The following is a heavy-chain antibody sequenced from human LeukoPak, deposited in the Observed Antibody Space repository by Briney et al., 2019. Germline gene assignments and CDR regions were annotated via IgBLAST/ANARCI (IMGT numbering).Heavy chain of an antibody. Sequence: SDTLSLTCTVSGGSISSSDYYWGWIRQPPGKGLEWIGIVYYGGSTHYNPSHKGRVTLSVDTSKNQFSLKLSSVTAADTAVYYCARVSYGYYFDYWGQGTLVTVSS. V-gene: IGHV4-39*07. CDR3: ARVSYGYYFDY. CDR2: VYYGGST. J-gene: IGHJ4*02. CDR1: GGSISSSDYY. D-gene: IGHD4-17*01.